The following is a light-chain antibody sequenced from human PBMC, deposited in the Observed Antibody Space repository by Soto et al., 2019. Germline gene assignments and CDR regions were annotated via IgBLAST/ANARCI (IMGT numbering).Light chain of an antibody. V-gene: IGLV1-40*01. CDR2: GNS. CDR1: SSNIGAGYD. CDR3: QSYDSSLSGWV. Sequence: QSVLTQPPSVSGAPGQRVTISCTGSSSNIGAGYDVHWYQQLPGTAPKLLIYGNSNRPSGVPDRFSGSKSGTSASLAITGLQTDDQADYYWQSYDSSLSGWVFGGGTKLTVL. J-gene: IGLJ3*02.